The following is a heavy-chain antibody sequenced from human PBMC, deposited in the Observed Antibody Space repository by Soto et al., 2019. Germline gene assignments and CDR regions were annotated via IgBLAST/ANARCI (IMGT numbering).Heavy chain of an antibody. CDR3: AGSSSGYSYGMDV. CDR1: GFTFSSYA. Sequence: QVQQVESGGGVVQPGRSLRLSCAASGFTFSSYAMHWVRQAPGKGLEWVSVISYDGSNKYYADSVKGRFTISRDNSKNTLYLQMNSLRAEDTAVYYCAGSSSGYSYGMDVWGQGTTVNVSS. J-gene: IGHJ6*02. V-gene: IGHV3-30-3*01. CDR2: ISYDGSNK. D-gene: IGHD6-6*01.